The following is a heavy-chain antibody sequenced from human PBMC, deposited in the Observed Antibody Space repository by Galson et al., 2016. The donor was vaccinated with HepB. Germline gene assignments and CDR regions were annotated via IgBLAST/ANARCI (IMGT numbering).Heavy chain of an antibody. Sequence: SLRLSCAASGFTFITSVMSWVRQTPGKGLEWVSSFRGRANTQYADSVRGRFTASRDDSKGTLFLQMTSLTAEDTAVYYCVKDRPYGTGWYGCSEAWGQGTLVIVSS. D-gene: IGHD6-13*01. V-gene: IGHV3-23*01. J-gene: IGHJ5*02. CDR1: GFTFITSV. CDR2: FRGRANT. CDR3: VKDRPYGTGWYGCSEA.